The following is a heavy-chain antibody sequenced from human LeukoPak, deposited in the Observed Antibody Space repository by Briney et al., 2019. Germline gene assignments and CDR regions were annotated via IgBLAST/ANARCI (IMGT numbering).Heavy chain of an antibody. Sequence: KTSETLSLTCSVSGGSISSYYWNWIRQPPGKGLEWIGYISYSGSNSYNPSLKSRVTISVDASKNQFSLRLSSVTAADTAVYYCARSHDFDWLTDYWGQGTLVTVSS. J-gene: IGHJ4*02. CDR2: ISYSGSN. CDR1: GGSISSYY. CDR3: ARSHDFDWLTDY. D-gene: IGHD3-9*01. V-gene: IGHV4-59*01.